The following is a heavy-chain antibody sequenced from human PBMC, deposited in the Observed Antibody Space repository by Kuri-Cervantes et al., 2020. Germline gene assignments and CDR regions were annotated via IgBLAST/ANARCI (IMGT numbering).Heavy chain of an antibody. CDR2: IYTSGST. CDR1: GGSISSYY. CDR3: AGDSSGYYDYYGMDV. J-gene: IGHJ6*02. Sequence: GSLRLSCTVSGGSISSYYWSWIRQPAGKGLEWIGRIYTSGSTNYNPSLKSRVTMSVDTSKNQFSLKLSSVTAADTAVYYCAGDSSGYYDYYGMDVWGQGTTVTVS. V-gene: IGHV4-4*07. D-gene: IGHD3-22*01.